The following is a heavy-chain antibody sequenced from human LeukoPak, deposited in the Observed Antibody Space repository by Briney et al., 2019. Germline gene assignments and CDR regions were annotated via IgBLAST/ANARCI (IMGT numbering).Heavy chain of an antibody. D-gene: IGHD3-9*01. Sequence: SETLSLTCTVSGVSISSYYWNWIRQPPGKGLEWIGYIYYSESANYNPSLKSRVTISVDTSKNQFSLKLSSVTAADTAVYYCARNDILTGYCFDYWGQGTLVTVSS. CDR2: IYYSESA. J-gene: IGHJ4*02. CDR3: ARNDILTGYCFDY. V-gene: IGHV4-59*08. CDR1: GVSISSYY.